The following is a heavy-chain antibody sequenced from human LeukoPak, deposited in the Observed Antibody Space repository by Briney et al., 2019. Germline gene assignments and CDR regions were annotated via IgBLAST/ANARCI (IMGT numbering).Heavy chain of an antibody. J-gene: IGHJ4*02. D-gene: IGHD3-16*01. CDR1: GDSVPSNSAA. CDR2: TYYRSKWYN. V-gene: IGHV6-1*01. CDR3: ARSAGGMIDC. Sequence: SQTLSLTCAISGDSVPSNSAAWNWIRQSPSGGLEWLGRTYYRSKWYNEYAVSVKSRITINPDTSKNQFSLHLNSVTPGDTAVYYCARSAGGMIDCWGQGTLVTVSS.